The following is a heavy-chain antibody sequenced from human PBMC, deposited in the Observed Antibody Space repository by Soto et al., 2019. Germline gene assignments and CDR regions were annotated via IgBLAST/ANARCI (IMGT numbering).Heavy chain of an antibody. CDR2: ISWDGGST. V-gene: IGHV3-43*01. Sequence: EVQLVESGGVVVQPGGSLRLSCAASGFTFDDYTMHWVRQAPGKGLEWVSLISWDGGSTYYADSVKGRFTISRDNSKNSLYLQMNSLRTEDTALYYCAKPPVSIAVAADAFDIWGQGTMVTVSS. J-gene: IGHJ3*02. CDR3: AKPPVSIAVAADAFDI. CDR1: GFTFDDYT. D-gene: IGHD6-19*01.